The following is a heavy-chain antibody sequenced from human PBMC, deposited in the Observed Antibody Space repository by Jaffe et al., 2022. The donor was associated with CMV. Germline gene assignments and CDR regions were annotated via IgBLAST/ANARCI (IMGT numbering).Heavy chain of an antibody. J-gene: IGHJ3*02. CDR2: INHSGST. V-gene: IGHV4-34*01. CDR3: ARGGVWGSYRRRKSGDAFDI. Sequence: QVQLQQWGAGLLKPSETLSLTCAVYGGSFSGYYWSWIRQPPGKGLEWIGEINHSGSTNYNPSLKSRVTISVDTSKNQFSLKLSSVTAADTAVYYCARGGVWGSYRRRKSGDAFDIWGQGTMVTVSS. CDR1: GGSFSGYY. D-gene: IGHD3-16*02.